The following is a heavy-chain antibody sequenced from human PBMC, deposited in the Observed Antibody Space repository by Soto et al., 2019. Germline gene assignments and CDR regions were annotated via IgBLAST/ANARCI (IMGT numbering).Heavy chain of an antibody. V-gene: IGHV4-34*01. CDR1: GGSFSGYY. J-gene: IGHJ6*02. CDR3: ARGNYCSGGSCYSYCYYGTDV. Sequence: SETLSLTCAVYGGSFSGYYWSWIRQPPGKGLEWIGEINHSGSTNYNPSLKSRVTISVDTSKNQFSLKLSSVTAADTAVYYCARGNYCSGGSCYSYCYYGTDVWGQGTTVTVSS. D-gene: IGHD2-15*01. CDR2: INHSGST.